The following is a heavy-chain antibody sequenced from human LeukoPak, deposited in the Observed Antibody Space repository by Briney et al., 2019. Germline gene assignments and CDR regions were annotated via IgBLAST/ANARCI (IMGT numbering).Heavy chain of an antibody. CDR1: GFTFSSYS. CDR2: ISSSSSYI. Sequence: GGSLRLSCAASGFTFSSYSMNWVRQAPGKGLEWVSSISSSSSYIYYADSVKGRFTISRDNAKNSLYLQMNSLRAEDTAVYYCARDLPTFGVVIISGYHFDYWGQGTLVTVSS. V-gene: IGHV3-21*01. J-gene: IGHJ4*02. D-gene: IGHD3-3*01. CDR3: ARDLPTFGVVIISGYHFDY.